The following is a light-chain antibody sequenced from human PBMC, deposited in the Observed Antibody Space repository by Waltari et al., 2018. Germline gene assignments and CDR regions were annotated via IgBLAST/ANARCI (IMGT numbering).Light chain of an antibody. CDR3: LQRSNWPPT. J-gene: IGKJ4*01. V-gene: IGKV3-11*01. Sequence: EVVLTQSPATLSLSPGDRATLSCRASQSVCRSLSWYQQNPGQPPRLLLYYASTRDTGIPARISGSGSGTYFTLTIGSLESEDFAVYFCLQRSNWPPTFGGGTTVEIK. CDR2: YAS. CDR1: QSVCRS.